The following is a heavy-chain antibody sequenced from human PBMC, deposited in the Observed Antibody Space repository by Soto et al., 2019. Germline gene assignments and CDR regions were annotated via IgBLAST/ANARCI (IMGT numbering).Heavy chain of an antibody. CDR1: GFTFSSYA. V-gene: IGHV3-30-3*01. CDR2: ISYDGSNK. D-gene: IGHD6-19*01. CDR3: ARDRIAVAGDAVDI. J-gene: IGHJ3*02. Sequence: QVQLVESGGGVVQPGRSLRLSCAASGFTFSSYAMHWVRQAPGKVLEWVAVISYDGSNKYYADSVKGRFTISRDNSKNTLYLQLNSLRAEDTAVYYCARDRIAVAGDAVDIWGQGTMVTVSS.